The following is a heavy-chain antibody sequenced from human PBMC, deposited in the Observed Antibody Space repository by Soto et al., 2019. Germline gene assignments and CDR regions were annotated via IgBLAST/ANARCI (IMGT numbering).Heavy chain of an antibody. V-gene: IGHV3-21*02. CDR1: GFIFKSYT. CDR3: ARGPLYYFDY. J-gene: IGHJ4*02. CDR2: ISSSSTNI. Sequence: EVQLVESGGGLVKPGGSLRLSCEASGFIFKSYTMNWVRGPPGKGLEWVSSISSSSTNIHYADSVKGRFTISRDNAKKSLYLQMNSLRAEDTAVYYCARGPLYYFDYWGQGTLVTVSS.